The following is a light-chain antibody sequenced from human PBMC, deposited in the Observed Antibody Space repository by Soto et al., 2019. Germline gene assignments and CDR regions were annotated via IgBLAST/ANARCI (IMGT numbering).Light chain of an antibody. CDR1: SSDVGGYNY. J-gene: IGLJ3*02. Sequence: QSALTQPASVSGSPGQSSTISCTGTSSDVGGYNYVSWFQQHPGKAPKLKIYEVSNRPSGVSNRFSGSKSGYTASLTISELQDEDDADYYCTSFTSSSTWVFGGGTKLTVL. CDR3: TSFTSSSTWV. V-gene: IGLV2-14*03. CDR2: EVS.